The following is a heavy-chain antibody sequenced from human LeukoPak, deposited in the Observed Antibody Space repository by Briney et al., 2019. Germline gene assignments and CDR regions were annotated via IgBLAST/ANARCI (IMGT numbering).Heavy chain of an antibody. V-gene: IGHV1-69*05. D-gene: IGHD3-10*01. CDR2: IIPIFGTA. CDR1: GGTFSSYA. J-gene: IGHJ6*03. CDR3: ARAGERYYGSGSYPVYYYYYMDV. Sequence: SXXVSCKASGGTFSSYAISWVRQAPGQGLEWMGGIIPIFGTANYAQKFQGRVTITTDESTSTAYMELSSLRSEDTAVYYCARAGERYYGSGSYPVYYYYYMDVWGKGTTVTVSS.